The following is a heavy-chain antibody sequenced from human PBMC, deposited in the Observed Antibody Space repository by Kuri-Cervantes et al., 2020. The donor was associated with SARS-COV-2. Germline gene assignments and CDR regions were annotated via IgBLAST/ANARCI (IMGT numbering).Heavy chain of an antibody. Sequence: SETLSLTCTVSGGSISSSNYYWGWVRQPPGKGLEWIGSIYYSGSTYYNPSLKSRVTISVDTSKNQFSLKLSSVTAADTAVYYCARPGGFLDVWGKGTTVTVSS. D-gene: IGHD4-23*01. CDR1: GGSISSSNYY. CDR3: ARPGGFLDV. CDR2: IYYSGST. V-gene: IGHV4-39*01. J-gene: IGHJ6*04.